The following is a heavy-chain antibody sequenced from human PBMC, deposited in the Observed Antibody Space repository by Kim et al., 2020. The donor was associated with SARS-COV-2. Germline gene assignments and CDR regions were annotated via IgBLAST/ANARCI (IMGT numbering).Heavy chain of an antibody. Sequence: FQERVTITRDMSTSTAYMELSSLRSEDTAVYYCAAVPLVGATLAAEYFDNWGQGTLVTVSS. J-gene: IGHJ4*02. D-gene: IGHD1-26*01. CDR3: AAVPLVGATLAAEYFDN. V-gene: IGHV1-58*01.